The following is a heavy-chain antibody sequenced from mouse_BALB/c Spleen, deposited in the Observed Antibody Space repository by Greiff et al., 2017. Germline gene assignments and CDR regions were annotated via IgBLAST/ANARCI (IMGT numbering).Heavy chain of an antibody. D-gene: IGHD1-1*01. CDR3: ARWGYGSSYEWGYYAMDY. CDR1: GFTFSSYA. J-gene: IGHJ4*01. V-gene: IGHV5-6-5*01. CDR2: ISSGGST. Sequence: EVHLVESGGGLVKPGGSLKLSCAASGFTFSSYAMSWVRQTPEKRLEWVASISSGGSTYYPDSVKGRFTISRDNARNILYLQMSSLRSEDTALYYCARWGYGSSYEWGYYAMDYWGQGTSVTVSS.